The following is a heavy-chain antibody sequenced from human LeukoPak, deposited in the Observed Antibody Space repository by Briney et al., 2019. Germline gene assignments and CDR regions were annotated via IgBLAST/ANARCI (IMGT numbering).Heavy chain of an antibody. CDR3: ARERGGYCSGGSCYPNWFDP. D-gene: IGHD2-15*01. CDR2: INPNSGGT. CDR1: GYTLTGYY. J-gene: IGHJ5*02. Sequence: ASVKVSCKASGYTLTGYYMHWVRQAPGQGLEWMGWINPNSGGTNYAQKFQGWVTMTRDTSISTAYMELSRLRSDDTAVYYCARERGGYCSGGSCYPNWFDPWGQGTLVTVSS. V-gene: IGHV1-2*04.